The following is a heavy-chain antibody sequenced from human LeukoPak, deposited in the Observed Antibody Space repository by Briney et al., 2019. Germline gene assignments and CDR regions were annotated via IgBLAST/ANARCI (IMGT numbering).Heavy chain of an antibody. J-gene: IGHJ6*02. CDR2: INPNSGGT. CDR3: ARVLCNWNDGMCYYYGMDV. CDR1: GYTFTGYY. V-gene: IGHV1-2*02. D-gene: IGHD1-20*01. Sequence: ASVKVSCKASGYTFTGYYMHWVRQAPGQGLAWMGWINPNSGGTNYAQKFQGRVTMTRDTSISTAYMELSRLRSDDTAVYYCARVLCNWNDGMCYYYGMDVWGQGTTVTVSS.